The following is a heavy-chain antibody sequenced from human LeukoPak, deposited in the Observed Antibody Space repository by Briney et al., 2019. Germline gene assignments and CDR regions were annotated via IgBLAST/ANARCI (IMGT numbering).Heavy chain of an antibody. D-gene: IGHD6-13*01. CDR3: ARDKWVKAGSSWLHYAMDV. Sequence: SETLSLTRTVSGGSIRSDDSYWTWMRQTPGKGLEWIGYMYYSGSTYFNPSLKSRVSISEDTSKSQISLKLTSVTAADTAVYYCARDKWVKAGSSWLHYAMDVWGQGTTVIVSS. CDR1: GGSIRSDDSY. CDR2: MYYSGST. J-gene: IGHJ6*02. V-gene: IGHV4-30-4*01.